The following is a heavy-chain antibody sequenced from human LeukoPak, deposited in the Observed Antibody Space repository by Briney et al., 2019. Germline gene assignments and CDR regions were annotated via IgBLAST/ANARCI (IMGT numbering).Heavy chain of an antibody. CDR2: IYPSGST. J-gene: IGHJ5*02. Sequence: PSETLSLTCTVSDGSISSYFWSWIRQPAGKGLEWIGHIYPSGSTNYNPSLTSRVTMSVDTSKNQFSLKLNSVTAADTAVYYCARATSGAGDWWFDPWGQGTLVTVSS. CDR3: ARATSGAGDWWFDP. V-gene: IGHV4-4*07. CDR1: DGSISSYF. D-gene: IGHD7-27*01.